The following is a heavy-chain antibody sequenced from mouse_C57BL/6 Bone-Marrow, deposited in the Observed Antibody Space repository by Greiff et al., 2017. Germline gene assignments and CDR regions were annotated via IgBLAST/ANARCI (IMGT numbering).Heavy chain of an antibody. J-gene: IGHJ1*03. Sequence: QVQLQQSGAELVKPGASVKLSCKASGYTFTDYSIHWVKQRPGQGLEWIGWIYPGSGGTNYNEKFKDKATLTADKSSSTVYMQLSSLTSEDSAVYCCARREEGCDLDDWGKGTTVTVSS. V-gene: IGHV1-62-2*01. CDR1: GYTFTDYS. CDR3: ARREEGCDLDD. CDR2: IYPGSGGT. D-gene: IGHD3-3*01.